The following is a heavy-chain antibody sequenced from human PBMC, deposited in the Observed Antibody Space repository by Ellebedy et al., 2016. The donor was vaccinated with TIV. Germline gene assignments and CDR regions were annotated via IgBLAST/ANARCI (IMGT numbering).Heavy chain of an antibody. CDR2: IYDSGST. Sequence: MPSETLSLTCTVSGGSISSGDYYWSWIRQHPGKGLEWIGFIYDSGSTSYNPSLKSLLTISVDTSKNQFSLKLSSVTAADTALYYCAAGYYYGSGSYLKPDAFDIWGQGTMVTVSS. CDR3: AAGYYYGSGSYLKPDAFDI. CDR1: GGSISSGDYY. J-gene: IGHJ3*02. V-gene: IGHV4-31*01. D-gene: IGHD3-10*01.